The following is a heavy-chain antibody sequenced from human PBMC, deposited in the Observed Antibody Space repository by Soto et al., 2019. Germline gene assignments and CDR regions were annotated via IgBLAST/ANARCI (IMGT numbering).Heavy chain of an antibody. Sequence: QVQLVESGGGVVQPGGSLRLSCAASGFTFSSYAMHWVRQAPGKGLEWVGVISYDGRNKYYADSVKGRFTISRENSKNALSLKMNSQRAVDSAVYYCARINGMDVWGQRSTVTVS. CDR2: ISYDGRNK. CDR1: GFTFSSYA. J-gene: IGHJ6*02. V-gene: IGHV3-30*04. CDR3: ARINGMDV.